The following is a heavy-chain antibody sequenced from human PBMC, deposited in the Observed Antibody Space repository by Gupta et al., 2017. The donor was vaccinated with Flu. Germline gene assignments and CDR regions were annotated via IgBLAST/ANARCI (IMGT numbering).Heavy chain of an antibody. J-gene: IGHJ6*02. D-gene: IGHD3-3*01. CDR3: ASFGVLRGSYNYGMDV. Sequence: EVQLVQSGAEVQKPGESLKISCKGSGYSFTTHWIGWVRQMPGKGLEWMGIIFPGDSDARYSPSFEGQVSISADKSISTAYLQWSSLKASDTAMYYCASFGVLRGSYNYGMDVWGQGTMVTVSS. CDR1: GYSFTTHW. CDR2: IFPGDSDA. V-gene: IGHV5-51*03.